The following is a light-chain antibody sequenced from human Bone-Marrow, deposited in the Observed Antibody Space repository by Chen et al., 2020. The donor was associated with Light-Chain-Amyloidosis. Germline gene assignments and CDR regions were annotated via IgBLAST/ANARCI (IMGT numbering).Light chain of an antibody. J-gene: IGLJ1*01. Sequence: QSALPQPASLSGSPGQSSTTSCTGTSSDVGGDNHVSWYQQHPDKAPKLMIYEVTNRPSWVPDRFSGSKSDNTASLTISGLQTEDEADYFCSSYTITNTLVFGSGTRVTVL. V-gene: IGLV2-14*01. CDR1: SSDVGGDNH. CDR2: EVT. CDR3: SSYTITNTLV.